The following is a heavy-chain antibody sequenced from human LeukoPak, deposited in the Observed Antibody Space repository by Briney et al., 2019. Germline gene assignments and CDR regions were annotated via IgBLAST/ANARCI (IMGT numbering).Heavy chain of an antibody. J-gene: IGHJ5*02. V-gene: IGHV4-59*01. CDR2: IYYSGST. D-gene: IGHD5-18*01. CDR1: GGSISSYY. Sequence: TSETLSLTCTVSGGSISSYYWSWIRQPPGKGLEWIGYIYYSGSTNYNPSLKSRVTISVDTSKNQFSLKLSSVTAADTAFYYCTRRTAQGWFDPWGQGTLVTVSS. CDR3: TRRTAQGWFDP.